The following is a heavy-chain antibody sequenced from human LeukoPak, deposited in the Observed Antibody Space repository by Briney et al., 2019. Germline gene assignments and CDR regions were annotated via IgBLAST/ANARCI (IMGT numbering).Heavy chain of an antibody. CDR1: GGTFSSYA. V-gene: IGHV1-69*01. CDR3: ARVAQWEPIGFDY. CDR2: IIPIFGTA. J-gene: IGHJ4*02. D-gene: IGHD1-26*01. Sequence: SVKVSCKASGGTFSSYAISWVRQAPGQGLEWMGGIIPIFGTANYAQKFQGRVTITADESTSTAYMELSSLRSEDTAVYYCARVAQWEPIGFDYWGQGTLVTVSS.